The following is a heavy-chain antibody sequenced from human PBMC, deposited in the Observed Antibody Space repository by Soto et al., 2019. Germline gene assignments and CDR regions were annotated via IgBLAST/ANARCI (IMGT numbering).Heavy chain of an antibody. D-gene: IGHD1-7*01. CDR2: ISSRSSYI. V-gene: IGHV3-21*01. Sequence: PGGSLRLSCAASGFTFSTYSMNWVRQAPGKGLEWFSSISSRSSYIYYADSVKGRFTISRDNARNSLYLQMNSLRAEDTAVYYCATGITGTTSGVDYWGQGTLVTVSS. CDR3: ATGITGTTSGVDY. J-gene: IGHJ4*02. CDR1: GFTFSTYS.